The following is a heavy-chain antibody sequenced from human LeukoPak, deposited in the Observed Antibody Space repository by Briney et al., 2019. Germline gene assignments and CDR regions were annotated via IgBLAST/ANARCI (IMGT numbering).Heavy chain of an antibody. D-gene: IGHD6-19*01. J-gene: IGHJ4*02. CDR2: IWYDGSND. CDR1: GFTFSTYG. CDR3: ARGGWSLDY. Sequence: GRSLRLSCAASGFTFSTYGMHWVRQAPGKGLERVAIIWYDGSNDYYADSVKGRFTISRDNSKNSLYLRMNSLRAEDTAVYYCARGGWSLDYWGQGTLVTVSS. V-gene: IGHV3-33*01.